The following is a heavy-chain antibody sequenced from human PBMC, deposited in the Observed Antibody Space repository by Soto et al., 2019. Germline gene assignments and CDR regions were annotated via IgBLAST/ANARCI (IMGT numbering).Heavy chain of an antibody. CDR2: ISGSGGST. CDR1: GFTFSSYA. J-gene: IGHJ4*02. CDR3: AKGDYDILTGPIDY. V-gene: IGHV3-23*01. Sequence: PGGSLRLSCAASGFTFSSYAMSWVRQAPGKGLEWVSAISGSGGSTYYADSVKGLFTISRDNSKNTLYLQMNSLRAEDTAVYYCAKGDYDILTGPIDYWGQGTLVTVSS. D-gene: IGHD3-9*01.